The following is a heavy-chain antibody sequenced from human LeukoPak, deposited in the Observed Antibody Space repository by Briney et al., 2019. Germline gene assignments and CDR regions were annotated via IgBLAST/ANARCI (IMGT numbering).Heavy chain of an antibody. CDR1: GFTFDDYA. J-gene: IGHJ4*02. CDR2: ISWNSGSI. CDR3: AKAQGIAAAGTDY. Sequence: GRSLRLSCAASGFTFDDYAMHWVRQAPGKGLEWVSGISWNSGSIGYADSVKGRFTISRDNAKNSLYLQMSSLRAEDTALYYCAKAQGIAAAGTDYWGQGTLVTVSS. D-gene: IGHD6-13*01. V-gene: IGHV3-9*01.